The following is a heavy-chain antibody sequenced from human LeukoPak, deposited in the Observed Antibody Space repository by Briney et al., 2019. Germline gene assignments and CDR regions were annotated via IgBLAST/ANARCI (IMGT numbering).Heavy chain of an antibody. CDR2: IIPIFGTA. D-gene: IGHD3-22*01. CDR3: ARAHHGPDYYDSSGYSLGAFDI. CDR1: GGTFSSYA. V-gene: IGHV1-69*13. J-gene: IGHJ3*02. Sequence: GASVKVSCKASGGTFSSYAISWVRQAPGQGLEWMGGIIPIFGTANYAQKFQGRVTITADESTSTAYMELSSLRSEDTAVYYCARAHHGPDYYDSSGYSLGAFDIWGQGTMVTVSS.